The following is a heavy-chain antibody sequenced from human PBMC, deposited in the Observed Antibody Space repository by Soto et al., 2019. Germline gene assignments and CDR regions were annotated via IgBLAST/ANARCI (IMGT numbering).Heavy chain of an antibody. D-gene: IGHD3-3*02. CDR1: GFTFSNYA. Sequence: VQLLESGGGLVQPGGSLRLSCEASGFTFSNYAMSWVRQAPGEGPEWVSTLGGGNDVFYADSVKGRFTISRDDSRNKLYLRMDNLRVEDTAIYFCAKDSVSHNGIYDAFDIWGQGTVVTVSS. V-gene: IGHV3-23*01. CDR3: AKDSVSHNGIYDAFDI. J-gene: IGHJ3*02. CDR2: LGGGNDV.